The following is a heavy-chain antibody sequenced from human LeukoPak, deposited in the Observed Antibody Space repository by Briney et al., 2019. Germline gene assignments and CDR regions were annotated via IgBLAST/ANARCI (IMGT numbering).Heavy chain of an antibody. Sequence: SETLSLTCAVYGGSFSGYYWSWIRQPPGKGLEWIGEINHSGSTNYNPSLKSRVTISVDTSKNQFSLKLSSVTAADTAVYYCARGSLGYSYGRNFDHWGQGTLVTVSS. V-gene: IGHV4-34*01. CDR1: GGSFSGYY. CDR2: INHSGST. J-gene: IGHJ4*02. D-gene: IGHD5-18*01. CDR3: ARGSLGYSYGRNFDH.